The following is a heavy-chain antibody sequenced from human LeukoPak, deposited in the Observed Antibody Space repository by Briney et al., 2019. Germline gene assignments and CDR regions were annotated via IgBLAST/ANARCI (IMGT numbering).Heavy chain of an antibody. D-gene: IGHD2-2*01. CDR2: IYTSGST. J-gene: IGHJ4*02. V-gene: IGHV4-61*02. CDR3: ARMVEPAASFDY. CDR1: GGSISSGSYY. Sequence: SETLSLTCTVSGGSISSGSYYWSWIRQPAGKGLEWIGRIYTSGSTNYNPSLKSRVTISVDTSKNQFSLKLSSVTAADTAVYYCARMVEPAASFDYWGQGTLVTVSS.